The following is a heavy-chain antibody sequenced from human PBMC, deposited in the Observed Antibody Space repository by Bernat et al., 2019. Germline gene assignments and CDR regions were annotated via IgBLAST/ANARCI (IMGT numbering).Heavy chain of an antibody. CDR3: ARDGALYSGNYYLED. CDR1: GFTFSSYI. J-gene: IGHJ4*02. V-gene: IGHV3-48*01. D-gene: IGHD1-26*01. Sequence: EVRLVESGGGLVPPGGSLRLSCSASGFTFSSYILHWVRQAPGKALEWVSYITTRTSTHYADSVKGRFTISRDNAKNSLYLQMNSLRAEDTAIYYCARDGALYSGNYYLEDWGQGTQVTVSS. CDR2: ITTRTST.